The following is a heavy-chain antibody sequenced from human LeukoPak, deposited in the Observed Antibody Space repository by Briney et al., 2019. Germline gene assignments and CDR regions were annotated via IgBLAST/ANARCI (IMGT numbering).Heavy chain of an antibody. J-gene: IGHJ4*02. CDR1: GFTFSSYA. Sequence: PGRSLRLSCAASGFTFSSYAMHWVRQAPGKGLEWVAVISYDGSNKHYADSVRGRFTISRDNSKNTLYLQMNSLRAEDTAVYYCARDREWQYWGQETLVTVSS. CDR2: ISYDGSNK. CDR3: ARDREWQY. V-gene: IGHV3-30-3*01. D-gene: IGHD2-8*01.